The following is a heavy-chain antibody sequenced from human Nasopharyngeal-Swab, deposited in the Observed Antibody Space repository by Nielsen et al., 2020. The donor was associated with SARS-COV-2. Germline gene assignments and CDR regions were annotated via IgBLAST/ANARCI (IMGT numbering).Heavy chain of an antibody. J-gene: IGHJ4*02. CDR2: MYYSGST. D-gene: IGHD1-1*01. CDR3: ARGGDAQKTGY. V-gene: IGHV4-31*02. Sequence: WIRQPPGKGLEWIGCMYYSGSTFYNPSLKSRLTISMDTSKNQFSLKLSSVTAAGTAVYYCARGGDAQKTGYWGQGTLVTVSS.